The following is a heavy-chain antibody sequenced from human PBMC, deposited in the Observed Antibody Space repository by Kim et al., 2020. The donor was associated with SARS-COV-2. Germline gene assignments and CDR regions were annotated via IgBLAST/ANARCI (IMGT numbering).Heavy chain of an antibody. Sequence: YADPEKGRFTTARDNSINTLYLQLNSLRAEDTAVYYCAKGTALHNYIMDVWGQGTTVTVSS. CDR3: AKGTALHNYIMDV. D-gene: IGHD4-4*01. V-gene: IGHV3-23*01. J-gene: IGHJ6*02.